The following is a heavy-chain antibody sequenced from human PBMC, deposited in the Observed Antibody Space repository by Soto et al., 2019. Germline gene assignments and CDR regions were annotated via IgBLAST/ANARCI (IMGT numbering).Heavy chain of an antibody. CDR1: GFTFDDYA. D-gene: IGHD3-22*01. CDR3: ERRYYYEGSGPYGMDV. J-gene: IGHJ6*02. CDR2: ISWNSGSI. Sequence: PGGSLRLSCAASGFTFDDYAMHRVRQAPGKGLEWVSGISWNSGSIGYADSVKGRFTISRDNSKNTLFLQMNSLSAEDTAVYYCERRYYYEGSGPYGMDVWGHAPTVTVS. V-gene: IGHV3-9*01.